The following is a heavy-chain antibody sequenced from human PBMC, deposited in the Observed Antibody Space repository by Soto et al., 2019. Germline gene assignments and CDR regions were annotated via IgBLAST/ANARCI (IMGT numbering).Heavy chain of an antibody. CDR1: GGTFSSYA. Sequence: VASVKVSCKASGGTFSSYAISWVRQAPGQGLEWMGGIIPIFGTANYAQKFQGRVTITADESTSTAYMELSSLRSEDTAVYYCARGTLIYGSGSYYKRGPYYGMDVWGQGTTVTVSS. CDR3: ARGTLIYGSGSYYKRGPYYGMDV. CDR2: IIPIFGTA. V-gene: IGHV1-69*13. J-gene: IGHJ6*02. D-gene: IGHD3-10*01.